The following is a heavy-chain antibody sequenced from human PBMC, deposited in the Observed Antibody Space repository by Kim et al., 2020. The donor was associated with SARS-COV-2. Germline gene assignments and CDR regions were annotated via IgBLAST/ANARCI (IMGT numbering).Heavy chain of an antibody. CDR1: GFTVSSNY. V-gene: IGHV3-53*01. J-gene: IGHJ6*02. Sequence: GGSLRLSCAASGFTVSSNYMSWVRQAPGKGLEWVSVIYSGGSTYYADSVKGRFTISRDNSKNTLYLQMNSLRAEDTAVYYCARDLSLKYYYGSGSSSSGMDVWGQGTTVTVSS. CDR3: ARDLSLKYYYGSGSSSSGMDV. D-gene: IGHD3-10*01. CDR2: IYSGGST.